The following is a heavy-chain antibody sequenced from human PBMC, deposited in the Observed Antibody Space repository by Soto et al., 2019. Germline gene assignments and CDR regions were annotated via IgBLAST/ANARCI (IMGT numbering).Heavy chain of an antibody. CDR3: AREIMPLTNDWYFDL. CDR1: GGSISGGVHS. D-gene: IGHD2-8*01. J-gene: IGHJ2*01. V-gene: IGHV4-30-4*01. Sequence: QVQLQESGPGLVKPSETLSLTCTVSGGSISGGVHSWSWIRQPPGKGLEWIGHIFDSGSTYYNPSLKRRLPISVDTSKNQFSLRLSSVTAADTAVYYCAREIMPLTNDWYFDLWGRGTLVTVFS. CDR2: IFDSGST.